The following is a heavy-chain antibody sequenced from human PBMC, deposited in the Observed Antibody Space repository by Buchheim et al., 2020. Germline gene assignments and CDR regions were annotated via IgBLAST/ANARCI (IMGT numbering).Heavy chain of an antibody. Sequence: EVQLLESGGGLVQPGGSLRLSCAAPGFTFSSYAMSWVRQAPGKGLEWVSAISGSGGSTYYADYVQGRFTISRDNSKNTLYLQMNSLRAEDTAVYYCAKDARPTMVRGYGMDVWGQGTT. CDR2: ISGSGGST. CDR1: GFTFSSYA. J-gene: IGHJ6*02. CDR3: AKDARPTMVRGYGMDV. V-gene: IGHV3-23*01. D-gene: IGHD3-10*01.